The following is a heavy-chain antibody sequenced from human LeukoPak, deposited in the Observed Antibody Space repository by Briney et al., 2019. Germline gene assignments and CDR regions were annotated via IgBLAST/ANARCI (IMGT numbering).Heavy chain of an antibody. CDR1: GFTFDDYG. CDR2: MKQDGTEK. Sequence: PGGSLRLSCAASGFTFDDYGLSWVRQAPGKGLEWVANMKQDGTEKYYVDSVKGRFTISRDNAKNSLYLQMNSLRAEDTAVYYCAKLPDYILELKTWFDPWGQGTLVTVSS. D-gene: IGHD1-7*01. J-gene: IGHJ5*02. CDR3: AKLPDYILELKTWFDP. V-gene: IGHV3-7*03.